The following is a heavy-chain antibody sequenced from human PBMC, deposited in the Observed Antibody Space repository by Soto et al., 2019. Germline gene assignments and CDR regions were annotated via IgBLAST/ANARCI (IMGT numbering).Heavy chain of an antibody. CDR2: VSGDGGGL. V-gene: IGHV3-9*01. D-gene: IGHD4-17*01. Sequence: EVQVVESGGGLVQPGRSLQLSCATSGFNFDDYAIHWVRQAPGQGLEWISGVSGDGGGLGYADSVRGRFTISRDSAKNSGYLQMTSLRPEDTAFYSCAKDMGHYGGNSLDYWGQGPQVTVSS. CDR1: GFNFDDYA. CDR3: AKDMGHYGGNSLDY. J-gene: IGHJ4*02.